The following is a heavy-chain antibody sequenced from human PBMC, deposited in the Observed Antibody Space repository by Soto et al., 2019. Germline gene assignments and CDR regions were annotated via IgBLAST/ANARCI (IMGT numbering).Heavy chain of an antibody. D-gene: IGHD1-26*01. CDR2: IYTSGST. CDR3: ARGGVTPQSYYYYGMDV. V-gene: IGHV4-4*07. J-gene: IGHJ6*02. Sequence: SETLSLTCTVSGGSISSYYWSWIRQPAGKGLEWIGRIYTSGSTNYNPSLKSRVTMSVDTSKNQFSLKLSSVTAADTAVYYCARGGVTPQSYYYYGMDVWGQGTTVTVSS. CDR1: GGSISSYY.